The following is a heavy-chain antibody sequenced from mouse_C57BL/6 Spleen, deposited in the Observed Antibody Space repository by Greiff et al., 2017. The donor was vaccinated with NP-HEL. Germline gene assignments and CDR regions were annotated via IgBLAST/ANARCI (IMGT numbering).Heavy chain of an antibody. Sequence: QVQLQQPGAELVMPGASVKLSCKASGYTFTSYWMHWVKQRPGQGLEWIGEIDPSDSYTNYNQKFKGKSTLTVDKSSSTAYMQLSSLTSEDAAVYYCARSYDYDRYFDVWGTGTTVTVSS. CDR3: ARSYDYDRYFDV. CDR1: GYTFTSYW. V-gene: IGHV1-69*01. CDR2: IDPSDSYT. D-gene: IGHD2-4*01. J-gene: IGHJ1*03.